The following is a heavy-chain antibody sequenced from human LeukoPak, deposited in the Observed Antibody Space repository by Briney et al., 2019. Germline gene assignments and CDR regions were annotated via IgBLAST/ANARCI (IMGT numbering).Heavy chain of an antibody. V-gene: IGHV1-69*05. J-gene: IGHJ3*02. CDR2: IIPIFGTA. D-gene: IGHD6-13*01. CDR1: GGTFSSYA. CDR3: ARENSYSSSSTDAFDI. Sequence: SVKVSCKASGGTFSSYAISWVRQAPGQGLEWMGRIIPIFGTANYAQKFQGRVTITTDESTSPAYMELSSLRSEDTAVYYCARENSYSSSSTDAFDIWGQGTMVTVSS.